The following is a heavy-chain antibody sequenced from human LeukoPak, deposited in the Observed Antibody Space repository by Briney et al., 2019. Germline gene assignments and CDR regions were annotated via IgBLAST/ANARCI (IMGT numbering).Heavy chain of an antibody. CDR2: INEDESER. V-gene: IGHV3-7*01. CDR1: GFTFSSYW. CDR3: ARGPMSVITL. D-gene: IGHD2/OR15-2a*01. Sequence: GGSLRLSCAASGFTFSSYWLSWVRQAPGKGLEWVANINEDESERHYVDSVKGRFTISRDNARNLLYLQMNSLRAEDTAVYYCARGPMSVITLGGQGTLVTVSS. J-gene: IGHJ4*02.